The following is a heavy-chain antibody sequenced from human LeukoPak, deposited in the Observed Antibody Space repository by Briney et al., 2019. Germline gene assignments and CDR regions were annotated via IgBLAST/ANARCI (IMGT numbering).Heavy chain of an antibody. Sequence: SETLSLTCAVYGGSFSGYYWSWIRQPPGKGLEWIGEINHSGSTNYNPSLKSRVTISVDTSKNQFSLKLSSVTATDTAVYYCARGGKTRRFDYWGQGTLVTVSS. CDR2: INHSGST. CDR3: ARGGKTRRFDY. CDR1: GGSFSGYY. V-gene: IGHV4-34*01. J-gene: IGHJ4*02.